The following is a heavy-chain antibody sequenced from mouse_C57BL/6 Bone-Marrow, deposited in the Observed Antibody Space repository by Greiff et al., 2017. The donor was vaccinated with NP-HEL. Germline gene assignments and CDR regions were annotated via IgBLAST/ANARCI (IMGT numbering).Heavy chain of an antibody. CDR3: ARKGWLLSWFAY. CDR2: IYPRSGNT. J-gene: IGHJ3*01. Sequence: QVQLQQSGAELVRPGASVKLSCKASGYTFTSYGISWVKQRTGQGLEWIGEIYPRSGNTYYNEKFKGKATLTADKSSSTAYMELRSLTSEDSAVYFYARKGWLLSWFAYWGQGTLVTVSA. V-gene: IGHV1-81*01. CDR1: GYTFTSYG. D-gene: IGHD2-3*01.